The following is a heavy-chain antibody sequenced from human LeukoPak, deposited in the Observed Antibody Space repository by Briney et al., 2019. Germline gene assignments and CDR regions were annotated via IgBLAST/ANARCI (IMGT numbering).Heavy chain of an antibody. CDR2: FFSGGTT. CDR1: GITVSNNY. Sequence: GGSLRLSCAASGITVSNNYMSWVRQAPGKGLEWVSVFFSGGTTYYADSVKGRFTISRDNSKNTLYLQMNSLRAEDTAVYYCAIGLYYDSSGYYHYWGQGTLVTASS. D-gene: IGHD3-22*01. J-gene: IGHJ4*02. V-gene: IGHV3-53*01. CDR3: AIGLYYDSSGYYHY.